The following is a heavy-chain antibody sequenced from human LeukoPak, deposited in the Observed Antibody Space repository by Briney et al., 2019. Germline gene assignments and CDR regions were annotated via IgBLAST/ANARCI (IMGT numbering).Heavy chain of an antibody. V-gene: IGHV1-18*01. CDR1: GYTFTKYG. Sequence: AAVKVSCKAAGYTFTKYGISWVRQAPGQGLEWMGWISGYNGNTNYAQQFLGRVTMTKYTPTSTAYMELKSLTSDDTVVYYCARDSSGWSQGVDSWGQGTLVTVSS. D-gene: IGHD6-19*01. CDR2: ISGYNGNT. CDR3: ARDSSGWSQGVDS. J-gene: IGHJ4*02.